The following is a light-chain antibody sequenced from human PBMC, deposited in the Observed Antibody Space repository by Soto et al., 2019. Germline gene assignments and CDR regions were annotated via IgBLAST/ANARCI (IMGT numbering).Light chain of an antibody. CDR2: DAS. J-gene: IGKJ5*01. V-gene: IGKV3-11*01. CDR1: QSVSSY. Sequence: EIVLTQSPATLSLSPGERATLSCRASQSVSSYLAWYQQKPGQAPRLLIYDASNRATGIPARFSGSESGTDFTLTISSLEPEDFAVYYCQQRSNWPPITFGRGTRLEIK. CDR3: QQRSNWPPIT.